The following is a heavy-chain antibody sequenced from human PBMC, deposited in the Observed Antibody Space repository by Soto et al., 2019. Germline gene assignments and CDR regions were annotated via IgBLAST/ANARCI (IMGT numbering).Heavy chain of an antibody. V-gene: IGHV3-23*01. D-gene: IGHD6-13*01. CDR1: GFTFNVYA. Sequence: GGSLRLSCAASGFTFNVYAMYWVRQAPGKGLEWLSSITGSSGGTYYADSVKGRFTISRDNSKNTVSLQMNSLRADDTAVYYCAKEGSSWFLPSDPKWGQGTLVTVSS. J-gene: IGHJ4*02. CDR3: AKEGSSWFLPSDPK. CDR2: ITGSSGGT.